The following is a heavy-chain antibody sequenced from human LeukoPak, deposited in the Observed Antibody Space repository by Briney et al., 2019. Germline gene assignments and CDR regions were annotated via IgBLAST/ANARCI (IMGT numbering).Heavy chain of an antibody. V-gene: IGHV4-4*07. CDR3: ARDYYDILTGYYYYYGMDV. D-gene: IGHD3-9*01. Sequence: SETLSLTCTVSGGSISSYYWSWIRQPAGKGLEWIGRIYTSGSTNYNPSLKSRVTMSADTSKNQFSLKLSSVTAADTAVYYCARDYYDILTGYYYYYGMDVWGQGTTVTVSS. J-gene: IGHJ6*02. CDR1: GGSISSYY. CDR2: IYTSGST.